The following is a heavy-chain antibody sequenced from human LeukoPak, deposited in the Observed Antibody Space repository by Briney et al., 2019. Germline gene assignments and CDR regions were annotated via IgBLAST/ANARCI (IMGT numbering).Heavy chain of an antibody. V-gene: IGHV4-59*12. Sequence: SETLSLTCTVSGGSIRSYYWSWIRQPPGKGLEWIGSIYYTGYTYYNPSLKSRVTISIDTSKNQFSLRLTSVTAADTAVYYCARDLGSQMATISDWFDPWGQGTLVTGSS. CDR3: ARDLGSQMATISDWFDP. D-gene: IGHD5-24*01. CDR2: IYYTGYT. CDR1: GGSIRSYY. J-gene: IGHJ5*02.